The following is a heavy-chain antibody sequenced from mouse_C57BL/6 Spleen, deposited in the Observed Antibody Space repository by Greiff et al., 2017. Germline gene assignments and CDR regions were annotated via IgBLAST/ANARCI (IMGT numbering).Heavy chain of an antibody. J-gene: IGHJ4*01. CDR3: AIWWGLGGYGSSPYYAMGD. CDR1: GFNIKNTY. D-gene: IGHD1-1*01. CDR2: IDPANGNT. Sequence: VQLKQPVAELVRPGASVKLSCTASGFNIKNTYMPWVKQRPEQGLEWIGRIDPANGNTKYDPKFQGKATLTVDTSSNTAYLQLSSLTSEDTAIEYCAIWWGLGGYGSSPYYAMGDWGQGTSVTVAS. V-gene: IGHV14-3*01.